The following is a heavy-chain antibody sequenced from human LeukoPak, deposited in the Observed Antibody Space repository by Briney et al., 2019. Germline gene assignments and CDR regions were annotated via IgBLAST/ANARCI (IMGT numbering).Heavy chain of an antibody. Sequence: PGGSLRLSCAASGFTFSSYWMSWVRQAPGKGLEWVANIKQDGSEKYYVDSVKGRFTISRDNAKNSLYLQMNSLRAEDTALYYCAKDSHRGVVGYFDYWGQGTLVTVSS. J-gene: IGHJ4*02. V-gene: IGHV3-7*03. CDR2: IKQDGSEK. CDR3: AKDSHRGVVGYFDY. D-gene: IGHD3-3*01. CDR1: GFTFSSYW.